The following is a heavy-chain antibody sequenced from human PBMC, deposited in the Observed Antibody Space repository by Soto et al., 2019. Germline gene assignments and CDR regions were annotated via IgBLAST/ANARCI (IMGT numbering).Heavy chain of an antibody. V-gene: IGHV1-18*01. CDR1: GYTFTSYG. D-gene: IGHD5-18*01. Sequence: GASVKVSCKASGYTFTSYGISWVRQAPGQGLEWMGWISAYNGNTNYAQKLQGRVTMTTDTSTSTAYMELRSLRSDDTAVYYCARVDTAMADDYYYYYYMDVWGKGTTVTVSS. CDR3: ARVDTAMADDYYYYYYMDV. CDR2: ISAYNGNT. J-gene: IGHJ6*03.